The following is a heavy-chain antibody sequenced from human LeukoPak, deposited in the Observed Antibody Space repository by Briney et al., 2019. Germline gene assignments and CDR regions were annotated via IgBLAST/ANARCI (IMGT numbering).Heavy chain of an antibody. CDR3: AKDHSGSYVLLFDY. D-gene: IGHD1-26*01. CDR1: GFTFSSYA. Sequence: GGSLRLSCAASGFTFSSYAMSWVHQAPGKGLEWVSAISGSGGSTYYADSVKGRFTISRDNSKNTLYLQMNSLRAEDTAVYYCAKDHSGSYVLLFDYWGQGTLVTVSS. V-gene: IGHV3-23*01. CDR2: ISGSGGST. J-gene: IGHJ4*02.